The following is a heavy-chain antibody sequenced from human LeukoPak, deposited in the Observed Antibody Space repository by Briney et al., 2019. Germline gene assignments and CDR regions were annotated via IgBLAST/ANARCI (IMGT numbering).Heavy chain of an antibody. V-gene: IGHV1-24*01. CDR1: GYTLTELS. J-gene: IGHJ2*01. CDR3: ATARVPAAPRTPYWYFDL. D-gene: IGHD2-2*01. Sequence: GASVMVSCKVSGYTLTELSMHWVRQAPGKGLEWMGGFDPEDGETIYAQKFQGRVTMTEDTSTDTAYMELSSLRSEDTAVYYCATARVPAAPRTPYWYFDLWGRGTLVTVSS. CDR2: FDPEDGET.